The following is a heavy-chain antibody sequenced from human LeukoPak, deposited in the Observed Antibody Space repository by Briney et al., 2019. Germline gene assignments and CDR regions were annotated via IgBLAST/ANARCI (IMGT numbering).Heavy chain of an antibody. V-gene: IGHV1-18*01. Sequence: ASVKVSCKASGYTFSSYGISWVRQAPGQGLEWMGWISAYNGNTNYAQNLQGRVTMTTDTSTSTAYMELRSLRSDDTAVYYCARGLVTVTTHDLDYWGQGTLVTVSS. CDR1: GYTFSSYG. CDR2: ISAYNGNT. D-gene: IGHD4-17*01. CDR3: ARGLVTVTTHDLDY. J-gene: IGHJ4*02.